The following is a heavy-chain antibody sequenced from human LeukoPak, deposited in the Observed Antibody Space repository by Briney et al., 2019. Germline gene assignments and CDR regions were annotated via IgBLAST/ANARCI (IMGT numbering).Heavy chain of an antibody. Sequence: GGSLRLSCAASGFIFSSYGMNWVRQAPGKGLEWVSYISSGSSTVYYADSVKGRFTISRDNAKNSLYLQMNSLRAEDTAVYYCARELGLTDIVVVPAAQGYWGQGTLVTVSS. CDR2: ISSGSSTV. J-gene: IGHJ4*02. CDR3: ARELGLTDIVVVPAAQGY. V-gene: IGHV3-48*01. CDR1: GFIFSSYG. D-gene: IGHD2-2*01.